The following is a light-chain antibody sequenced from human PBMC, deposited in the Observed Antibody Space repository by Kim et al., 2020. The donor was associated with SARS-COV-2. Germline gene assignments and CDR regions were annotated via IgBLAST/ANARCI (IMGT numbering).Light chain of an antibody. V-gene: IGLV3-27*01. CDR1: VLAKKY. J-gene: IGLJ3*02. CDR3: YSAADNNLV. CDR2: KES. Sequence: SYELTQPSSVSVSPGQTARITCSGDVLAKKYARWFQQKPGQAPVLVIYKESERPSGIPERFSGSSSGTTVTLTISGAQVEDEADYYCYSAADNNLVFGGG.